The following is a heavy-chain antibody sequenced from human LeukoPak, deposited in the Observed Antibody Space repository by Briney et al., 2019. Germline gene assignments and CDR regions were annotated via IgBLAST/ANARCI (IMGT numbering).Heavy chain of an antibody. V-gene: IGHV3-66*01. J-gene: IGHJ4*02. Sequence: GGFLRLSCAASGFSVSSNFMNWVRQAPEKGLEWVSVIYSGGSTYYADSVKGRFSISRDSSKNTVYLQMNSLRAEDTAVYYCARDSGYGSGTFDYWDQGTLVTVSS. CDR3: ARDSGYGSGTFDY. CDR2: IYSGGST. CDR1: GFSVSSNF. D-gene: IGHD3-10*01.